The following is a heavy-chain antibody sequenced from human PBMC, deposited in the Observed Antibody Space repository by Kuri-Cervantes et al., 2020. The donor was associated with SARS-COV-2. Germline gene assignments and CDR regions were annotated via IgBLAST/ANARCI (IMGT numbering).Heavy chain of an antibody. Sequence: GESLKISCAASGFTFSSYSMNWVRQAPGKGLEWDSSISSSSSYIYYADSVKGRFTISRDNAKNSLYLQMNSLRAEDTAVYYCARDRGEDIVVVVAASAYDYWGQGTLVTVSS. D-gene: IGHD2-15*01. CDR2: ISSSSSYI. CDR3: ARDRGEDIVVVVAASAYDY. J-gene: IGHJ4*02. CDR1: GFTFSSYS. V-gene: IGHV3-21*01.